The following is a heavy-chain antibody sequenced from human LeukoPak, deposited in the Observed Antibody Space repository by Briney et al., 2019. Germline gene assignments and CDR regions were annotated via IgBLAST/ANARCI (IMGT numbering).Heavy chain of an antibody. Sequence: SQTLSLTCTVSGGSISSGGYYWSWIRQHPGKGLEWIGYIYYSGSTNYNPSLKSRVTISVDTSKNQFSLKLSSVTAADTAVYYCARGGFSSGWQYYFDYWGQGTLVTVSS. D-gene: IGHD6-19*01. CDR3: ARGGFSSGWQYYFDY. CDR1: GGSISSGGYY. J-gene: IGHJ4*02. CDR2: IYYSGST. V-gene: IGHV4-61*08.